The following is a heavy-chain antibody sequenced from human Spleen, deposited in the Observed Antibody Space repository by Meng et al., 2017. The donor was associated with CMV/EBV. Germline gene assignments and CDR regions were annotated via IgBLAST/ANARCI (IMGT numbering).Heavy chain of an antibody. V-gene: IGHV1-2*02. CDR1: GYTFTSYD. CDR3: ARESGSYDCRF. J-gene: IGHJ4*02. CDR2: MNPNSGGT. D-gene: IGHD1-26*01. Sequence: ASVKVSCKASGYTFTSYDINWVRQATGQGLEWMGWMNPNSGGTKYAQKFQGRVTMTRDTSITTAYMELRRLRPDDTAVYYCARESGSYDCRFWGQGTLVTVSS.